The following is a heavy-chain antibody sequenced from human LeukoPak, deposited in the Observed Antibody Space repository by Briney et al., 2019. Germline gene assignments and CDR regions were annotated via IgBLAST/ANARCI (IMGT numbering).Heavy chain of an antibody. CDR1: GFTFSSYS. Sequence: QTGGSLRLSCAASGFTFSSYSMNWVRQAPGKGLEWVSYISSSSSTIYYADSVKGRFTIFRDNAKNSLYLQMTSLRAEDTAVYYCARGSRAAADSSDYWGQGTLVTVSS. CDR2: ISSSSSTI. V-gene: IGHV3-48*04. J-gene: IGHJ4*02. CDR3: ARGSRAAADSSDY. D-gene: IGHD6-13*01.